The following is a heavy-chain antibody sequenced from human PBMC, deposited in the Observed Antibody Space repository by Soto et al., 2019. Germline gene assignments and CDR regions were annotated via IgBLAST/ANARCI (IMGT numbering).Heavy chain of an antibody. D-gene: IGHD6-13*01. V-gene: IGHV3-33*01. J-gene: IGHJ4*02. CDR3: ARDFGGSSSWTLGYWFFDY. CDR1: GFPLSSYG. CDR2: IWYDGSNK. Sequence: GGSLRLSCAASGFPLSSYGMHWFRQSPGKGLEWVAFIWYDGSNKYYADSVKGRFTISRDNSKNTLYLQMNSLRAEDTAVYYCARDFGGSSSWTLGYWFFDYWGQGT.